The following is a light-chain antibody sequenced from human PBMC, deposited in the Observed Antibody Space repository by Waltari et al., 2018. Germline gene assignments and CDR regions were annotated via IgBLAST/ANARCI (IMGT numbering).Light chain of an antibody. CDR1: VSVGSN. J-gene: IGKJ3*01. CDR3: QQRSSWPIP. CDR2: DAS. Sequence: EIVLTQSPATRSTPAGARATLSCRASVSVGSNVTWDQQKRGQAPRLLVYDASYRASGIPPRFSGSGSGTDFTLTISSLEPDDFAVYYCQQRSSWPIPFGPGTKVDFK. V-gene: IGKV3-11*01.